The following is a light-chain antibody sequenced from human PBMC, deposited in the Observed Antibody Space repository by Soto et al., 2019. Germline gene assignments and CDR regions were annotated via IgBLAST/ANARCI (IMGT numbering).Light chain of an antibody. J-gene: IGKJ2*01. CDR3: QLYDGDSST. CDR1: QSINNW. V-gene: IGKV1-5*03. CDR2: EAT. Sequence: DIQMTQSPSTLSASVGDRVTITCRASQSINNWLAWYQQKPGKAPKLLIYEATRFLSGVPSRFSGSGSGTEFTLTISSLEPDDSADYDCQLYDGDSSTFGQGTELDI.